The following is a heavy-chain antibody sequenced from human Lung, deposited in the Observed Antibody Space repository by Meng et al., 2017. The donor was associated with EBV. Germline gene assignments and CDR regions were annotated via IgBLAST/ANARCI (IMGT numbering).Heavy chain of an antibody. Sequence: VQSGWEVKKPGASVKVSCKASGYTFTNYGITWVRQAPGQGLEYMGWISAYNGNTNYAQELQGRVTMTTDTSTSTAYMELRSLRFDDTAVYYCARFYCSSTSCPHVLFDYWGQGTLVTVSS. CDR1: GYTFTNYG. J-gene: IGHJ4*02. CDR2: ISAYNGNT. D-gene: IGHD2-2*01. CDR3: ARFYCSSTSCPHVLFDY. V-gene: IGHV1-18*01.